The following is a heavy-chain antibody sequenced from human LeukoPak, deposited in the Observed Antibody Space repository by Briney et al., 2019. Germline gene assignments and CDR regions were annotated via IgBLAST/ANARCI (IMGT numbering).Heavy chain of an antibody. CDR1: GGSISSSNW. V-gene: IGHV4-4*02. D-gene: IGHD4-17*01. CDR2: IYHSGST. CDR3: ASLDYGDYPSLDY. Sequence: PSGTLSLTCAVSGGSISSSNWWSWVRQPPGKGLEWIGEIYHSGSTNYNPSLKSRVTISVDKSKNQFSLKLSSVTAADTAVYYCASLDYGDYPSLDYWGQGTLVTVSS. J-gene: IGHJ4*02.